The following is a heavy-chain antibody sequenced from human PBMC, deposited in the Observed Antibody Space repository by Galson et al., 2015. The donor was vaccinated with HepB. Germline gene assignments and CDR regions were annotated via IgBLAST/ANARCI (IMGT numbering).Heavy chain of an antibody. CDR2: INEDGSAK. V-gene: IGHV3-7*03. CDR1: GISFDSYA. CDR3: ARDLASVYYGSGSYNWFDP. Sequence: SLRLSCATSGISFDSYAMHWVRQAPGKGLEWVANINEDGSAKYYVDSVKGRFTISRENAKNSLYLEMNSLRAEDTAVYYCARDLASVYYGSGSYNWFDPWGQGTLVTVSS. J-gene: IGHJ5*02. D-gene: IGHD3-10*01.